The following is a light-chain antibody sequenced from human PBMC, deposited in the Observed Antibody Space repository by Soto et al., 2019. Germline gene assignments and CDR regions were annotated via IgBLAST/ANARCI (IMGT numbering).Light chain of an antibody. CDR3: QQYYDTPLT. J-gene: IGKJ4*01. Sequence: DIVMTQSPDSLAVSLGERATINCKSSQRVLYTSNNKNYLAWYQQKPGQSPELLIHWASTRESGVPDRFSGSGSGSDFTLTISSLQAEDVAVYYCQQYYDTPLTFGGGTKVEIK. V-gene: IGKV4-1*01. CDR1: QRVLYTSNNKNY. CDR2: WAS.